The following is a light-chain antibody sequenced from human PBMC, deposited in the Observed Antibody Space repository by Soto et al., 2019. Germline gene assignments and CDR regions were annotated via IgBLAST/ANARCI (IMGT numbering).Light chain of an antibody. CDR3: QQSYDMPWT. Sequence: DIQMTQSPSSLSASVGDTVTITCRASQSISMYLSWYQQKPGKAPKLLIYSASILQSGVPSRFSGSGFGTDFTLTINSLQPEDFAGYHSQQSYDMPWTFGQGTKVEIK. CDR2: SAS. J-gene: IGKJ1*01. CDR1: QSISMY. V-gene: IGKV1-39*01.